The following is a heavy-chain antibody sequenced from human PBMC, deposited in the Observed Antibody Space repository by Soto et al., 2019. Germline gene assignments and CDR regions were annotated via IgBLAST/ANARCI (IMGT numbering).Heavy chain of an antibody. V-gene: IGHV4-59*01. CDR1: GGSISSYY. CDR3: ARERRGYSYGFDAFDI. D-gene: IGHD5-18*01. Sequence: SETLSLTCTVSGGSISSYYWSWIRQPPEKGLEWMWYSYYSGSTNYNPSLKRRVTISVDTSKHQYSLKPSSVTAAARAVYYCARERRGYSYGFDAFDIWGQGTMVTVS. CDR2: SYYSGST. J-gene: IGHJ3*02.